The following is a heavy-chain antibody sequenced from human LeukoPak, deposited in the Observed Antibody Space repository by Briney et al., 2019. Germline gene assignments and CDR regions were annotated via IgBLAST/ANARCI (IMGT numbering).Heavy chain of an antibody. D-gene: IGHD3-22*01. CDR3: ARENYDPSEDYGMDV. CDR2: INPNSGDT. V-gene: IGHV1-2*02. Sequence: GASVKVSCKASGYTFTDYYMHWVRQAPGQGLEWMGWINPNSGDTNYAQKFQGRVTMTRDTSISTAYMELSRLRSDDTAVYYCARENYDPSEDYGMDVWGQGTTVTVSS. CDR1: GYTFTDYY. J-gene: IGHJ6*02.